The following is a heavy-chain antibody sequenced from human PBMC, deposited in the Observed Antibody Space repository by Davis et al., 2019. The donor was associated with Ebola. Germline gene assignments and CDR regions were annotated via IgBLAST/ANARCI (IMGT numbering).Heavy chain of an antibody. CDR1: GGSITSADHY. D-gene: IGHD3-3*01. J-gene: IGHJ5*02. V-gene: IGHV4-30-4*08. CDR3: ARLNYDFWSGYYSGNWFDP. Sequence: SETLSLTCTVSGGSITSADHYWSWIRQHPGKGLEWIGHIYYSGRTYYNPSLKSRVTISVDTSKNQFSLKLSSVTAADTAVYYCARLNYDFWSGYYSGNWFDPWGQGTLVTVSS. CDR2: IYYSGRT.